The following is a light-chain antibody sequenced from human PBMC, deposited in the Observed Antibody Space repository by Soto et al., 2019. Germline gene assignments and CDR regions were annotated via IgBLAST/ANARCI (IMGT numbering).Light chain of an antibody. CDR1: QSVSID. V-gene: IGKV3-20*01. J-gene: IGKJ1*01. CDR2: GAS. CDR3: QQYGSSVKT. Sequence: EIIMTQSPATLSMSRGERATLSCRASQSVSIDLAWYQQKPGQAPSLLIFGASSRAPDVPDRFSGSGSGTDFTLTISRLEPEDFAVYFCQQYGSSVKTFGQGTKVDIK.